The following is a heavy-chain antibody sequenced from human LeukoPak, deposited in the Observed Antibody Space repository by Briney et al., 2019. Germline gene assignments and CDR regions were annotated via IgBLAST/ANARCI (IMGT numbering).Heavy chain of an antibody. D-gene: IGHD6-13*01. V-gene: IGHV4-39*07. CDR2: IYYSGST. J-gene: IGHJ4*02. CDR1: GGSISSSSYY. Sequence: PSETLSLTCTVSGGSISSSSYYWGWIRQPPGKGLEWIGSIYYSGSTYYNPSLKSRVTISVDTSKNQFSLKLSSVTAADTAVYYCARSRPHRAADYWGQGTLVTVSS. CDR3: ARSRPHRAADY.